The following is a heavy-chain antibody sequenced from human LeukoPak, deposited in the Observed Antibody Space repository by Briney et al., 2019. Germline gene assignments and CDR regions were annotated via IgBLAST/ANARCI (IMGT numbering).Heavy chain of an antibody. V-gene: IGHV1-18*01. CDR1: GYTFTSYG. D-gene: IGHD3-22*01. CDR2: ISAYNGNT. Sequence: GASVKVSCKASGYTFTSYGISWVRQAPGQGLEWMGWISAYNGNTNYAQKLQGRVTMTTDTSTSTAYIELRSLRSDDTAVYYCARVERITMIVVVIDAFDIWGQGTMVTVSS. J-gene: IGHJ3*02. CDR3: ARVERITMIVVVIDAFDI.